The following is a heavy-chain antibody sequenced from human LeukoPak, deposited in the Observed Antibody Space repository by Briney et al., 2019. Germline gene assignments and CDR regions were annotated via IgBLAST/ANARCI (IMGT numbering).Heavy chain of an antibody. Sequence: GGSLRLSCAASGFTFSSYSMNWVRQAPGKGLEWVSSISSSSSYIYYADSVKGRFTISRDNAKNSLYLQMNSLRAEDTAVYYCARGGGYYGSGSYSPYYYYYYYMDVWGKGTTVTVSS. CDR3: ARGGGYYGSGSYSPYYYYYYYMDV. CDR2: ISSSSSYI. CDR1: GFTFSSYS. V-gene: IGHV3-21*01. D-gene: IGHD3-10*01. J-gene: IGHJ6*03.